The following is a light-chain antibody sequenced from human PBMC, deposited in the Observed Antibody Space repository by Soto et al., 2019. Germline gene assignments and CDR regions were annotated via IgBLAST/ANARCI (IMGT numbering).Light chain of an antibody. CDR1: QSISTW. Sequence: DIRMTQSPSTLSASVGDRVTITCRASQSISTWLAWYQQKPGKAPKLLIYKASSLESGVPSRFSGSGSGTEFTLTISSLQPDDFSTYYCQQYNSYSRTCGQGTKVEIK. CDR2: KAS. V-gene: IGKV1-5*03. J-gene: IGKJ1*01. CDR3: QQYNSYSRT.